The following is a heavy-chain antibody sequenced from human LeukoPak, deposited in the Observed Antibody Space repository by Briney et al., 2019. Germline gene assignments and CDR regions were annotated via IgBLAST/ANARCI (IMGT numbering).Heavy chain of an antibody. J-gene: IGHJ4*02. CDR1: GYTFTGYY. CDR3: ARGEGSWGLNLFDY. V-gene: IGHV1-18*04. CDR2: ISAYNGNT. Sequence: ASVKVSCKASGYTFTGYYMHWVRQAPGKGLEGRGWISAYNGNTNYAQKLQGRVTMTTDTSTSTAYMELRSLRSDDTAVYYCARGEGSWGLNLFDYWGQGTLVTVSS. D-gene: IGHD1-26*01.